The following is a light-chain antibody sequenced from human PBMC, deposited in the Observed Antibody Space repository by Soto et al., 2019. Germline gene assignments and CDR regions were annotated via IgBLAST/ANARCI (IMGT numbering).Light chain of an antibody. V-gene: IGKV3-15*01. CDR3: QQYNNWAYT. CDR2: GAS. Sequence: EIVMTQSPATQSESPGERATLSCRASQSVSSNLAWYQQKPGQAPRLLIYGASTSATGIPARFSGSGSGTEFTLTISSLQSEDFAVYYCQQYNNWAYTFGQGTKLEIK. J-gene: IGKJ2*01. CDR1: QSVSSN.